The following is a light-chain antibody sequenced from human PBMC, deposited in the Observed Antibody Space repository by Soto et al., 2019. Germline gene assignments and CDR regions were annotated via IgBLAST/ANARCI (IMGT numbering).Light chain of an antibody. V-gene: IGKV3-15*01. CDR3: QQYSTWPIT. CDR1: QSVNSN. Sequence: EMVMTQSPAILSVSPGESATLSCRASQSVNSNYLPWYQQHPGQPPRLLIYGISTRATGIPARFSGSGSGTEFSLTISSLQSEDFAVYYCQQYSTWPITFGQGTRLEIK. CDR2: GIS. J-gene: IGKJ5*01.